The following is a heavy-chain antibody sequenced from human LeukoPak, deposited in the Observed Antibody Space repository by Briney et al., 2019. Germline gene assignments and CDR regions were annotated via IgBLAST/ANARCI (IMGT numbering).Heavy chain of an antibody. CDR1: EFTFSDYD. Sequence: GGSLILSCAASEFTFSDYDMHGVRQATGKGLEWVSAIGTAGDTYYTGSVKGRFTISRENAKNSLYLQMNSLRAGDTAVYYCARVAKERVGGVYYFDYWGQGTLVTVSS. V-gene: IGHV3-13*01. D-gene: IGHD1-1*01. CDR2: IGTAGDT. CDR3: ARVAKERVGGVYYFDY. J-gene: IGHJ4*02.